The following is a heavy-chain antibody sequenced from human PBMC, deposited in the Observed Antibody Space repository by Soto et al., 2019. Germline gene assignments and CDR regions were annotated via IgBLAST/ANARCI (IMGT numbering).Heavy chain of an antibody. V-gene: IGHV1-69*01. Sequence: QVHLVQSGAEVKKPGSSVKVSCKTSGGSFNNYAVSWVRQAPGQGLEWMGGNIPIFDTPNYAQKFQDRVTIIADQSTSTVYMELRSLRSNDTAVSYCAVAMVREILIFESSGMHVWGQGTTVIVSS. CDR2: NIPIFDTP. J-gene: IGHJ6*02. D-gene: IGHD3-10*01. CDR1: GGSFNNYA. CDR3: AVAMVREILIFESSGMHV.